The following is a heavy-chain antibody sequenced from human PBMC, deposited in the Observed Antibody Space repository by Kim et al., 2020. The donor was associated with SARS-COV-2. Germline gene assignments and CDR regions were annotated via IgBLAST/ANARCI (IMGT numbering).Heavy chain of an antibody. D-gene: IGHD3-16*02. J-gene: IGHJ2*01. CDR1: GGTFSYDA. CDR2: IIPIYKMA. Sequence: SVKVSCKASGGTFSYDAISWVRQAPGQGLEWMGRIIPIYKMASFAQKFQGRVSINADTNTAYMELSSLRSEDTAVYYCARSSPYLINELRLGESSGNWYFDLWGRGTLVTVSS. V-gene: IGHV1-69*04. CDR3: ARSSPYLINELRLGESSGNWYFDL.